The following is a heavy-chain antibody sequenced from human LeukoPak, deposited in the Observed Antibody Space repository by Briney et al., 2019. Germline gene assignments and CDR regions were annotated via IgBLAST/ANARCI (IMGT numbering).Heavy chain of an antibody. CDR1: GGSVSSGSYY. J-gene: IGHJ6*02. D-gene: IGHD3-22*01. CDR3: ARFNYFDSSDYFSYYYGMDV. Sequence: SETLSLTCTVSGGSVSSGSYYWSWIWQPPGKGLEWIGYIDYSGSPNYNPSLKSRLAISVDTSKTQFSLKLSSVSAADTAVYCCARFNYFDSSDYFSYYYGMDVWGQGTTVTVSS. CDR2: IDYSGSP. V-gene: IGHV4-61*01.